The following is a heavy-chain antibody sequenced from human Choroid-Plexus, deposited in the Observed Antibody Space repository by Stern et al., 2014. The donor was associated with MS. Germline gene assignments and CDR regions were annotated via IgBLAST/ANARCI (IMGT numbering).Heavy chain of an antibody. V-gene: IGHV3-9*01. CDR3: AKGATTVTTHHPDY. CDR1: GFTFDDYA. J-gene: IGHJ4*02. Sequence: EVQLVESVGGLVQPGRSLRLSCVISGFTFDDYAMHWVRQAPGKGLEWASGISWNSGYIDYADSVKGRFIISRDNAKSSLFLQMNSLRPDDTAFYYCAKGATTVTTHHPDYWGQGTLVTVSS. D-gene: IGHD4-17*01. CDR2: ISWNSGYI.